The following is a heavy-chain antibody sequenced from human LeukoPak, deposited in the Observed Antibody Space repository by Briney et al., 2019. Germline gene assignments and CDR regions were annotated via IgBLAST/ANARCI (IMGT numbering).Heavy chain of an antibody. Sequence: PSQTLSLTCTVSGGSIYGGGYYWSWIRQPPGKGLEWIGYIYHSGTTYYNPSLKSRVTISIDRSKNQFSLKLSSVTAADTAVYYCARARDTTSGSNWFDPWGQGTLVAVSS. CDR1: GGSIYGGGYY. V-gene: IGHV4-30-2*01. CDR2: IYHSGTT. J-gene: IGHJ5*02. D-gene: IGHD1-26*01. CDR3: ARARDTTSGSNWFDP.